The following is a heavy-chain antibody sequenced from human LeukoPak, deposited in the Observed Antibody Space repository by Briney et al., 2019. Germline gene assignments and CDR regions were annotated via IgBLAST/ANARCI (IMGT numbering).Heavy chain of an antibody. Sequence: ASVTVSCKASGYTFTSYYMHWVRQAPGQGLEWMGIINPSGGSTSYAQKFRGRVTMTRDTSTSTVYMELSSLRSEDTAVYYCARPLSKYSSSSLFFDYWGQGTLVTVSS. V-gene: IGHV1-46*01. CDR1: GYTFTSYY. D-gene: IGHD6-6*01. CDR2: INPSGGST. CDR3: ARPLSKYSSSSLFFDY. J-gene: IGHJ4*02.